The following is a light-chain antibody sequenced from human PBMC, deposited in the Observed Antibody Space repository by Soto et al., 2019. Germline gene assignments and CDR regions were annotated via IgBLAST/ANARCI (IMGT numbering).Light chain of an antibody. CDR2: AAS. Sequence: DIQMTQSPSTLSGSVGDRVTITCRASQSISSYLNWYQQKPGKAPKLLIYAASTLQSGVPSRFSGSGSGTEFTLTSSSLQPEDSATYYCRQHNSFPITFGQGTRLEIK. CDR3: RQHNSFPIT. CDR1: QSISSY. V-gene: IGKV1-17*01. J-gene: IGKJ5*01.